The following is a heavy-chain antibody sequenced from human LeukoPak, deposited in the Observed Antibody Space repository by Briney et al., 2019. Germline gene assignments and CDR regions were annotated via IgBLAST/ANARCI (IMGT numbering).Heavy chain of an antibody. CDR1: GGSISSGGYY. Sequence: SETLSLTCTVSGGSISSGGYYWIWIPQHPGQDLEWIVYICYSGSTYYNPSLKSRVTISVDTSKNQFCLKLSSVTAADTAVYYCARDRGYSYGYGAFDYWGQGTLVTVSP. CDR2: ICYSGST. J-gene: IGHJ4*02. V-gene: IGHV4-31*03. CDR3: ARDRGYSYGYGAFDY. D-gene: IGHD5-18*01.